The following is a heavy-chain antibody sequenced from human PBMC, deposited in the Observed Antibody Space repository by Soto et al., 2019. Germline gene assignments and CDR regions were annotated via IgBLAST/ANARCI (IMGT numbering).Heavy chain of an antibody. V-gene: IGHV4-31*03. CDR2: IYYSGST. Sequence: PSETLSLTCTVSGGSISSGGYYWSWIRQHPGKGLEWIGYIYYSGSTYYNPSLKSRVTISVDTSKNQFSLKLSSVTAADTAVYYCARHDSRWDDQLDYWGQGTLVTVSS. CDR1: GGSISSGGYY. CDR3: ARHDSRWDDQLDY. J-gene: IGHJ4*02. D-gene: IGHD3-3*01.